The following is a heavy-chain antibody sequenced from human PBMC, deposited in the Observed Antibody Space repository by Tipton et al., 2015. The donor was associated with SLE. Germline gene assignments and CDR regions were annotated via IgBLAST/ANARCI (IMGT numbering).Heavy chain of an antibody. D-gene: IGHD7-27*01. Sequence: GSLRLSCEASGFTFSRYDMNWVRQAPGKGLEWVSFISSSSRYIFYADSVKGRFTISRDNAKNSLYLQMNSLRAEDTAVYYCARDGRANWGFGYWGQGTLVTVSA. CDR2: ISSSSRYI. V-gene: IGHV3-21*01. CDR1: GFTFSRYD. J-gene: IGHJ4*02. CDR3: ARDGRANWGFGY.